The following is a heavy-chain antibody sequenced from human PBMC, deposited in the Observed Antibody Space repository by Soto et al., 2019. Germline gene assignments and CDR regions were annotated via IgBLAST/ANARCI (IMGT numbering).Heavy chain of an antibody. CDR2: IYPGDSDT. CDR1: GYIPTSYS. Sequence: PGESLKISRKGSGYIPTSYSIGWVRQMPGKGLEWMGIIYPGDSDTRYSPSFQGQVTISADKSIRTAYLQWSSLKASDTAMYYWERRGFTEYYGPPQSAMYLWAQGTTVTVS. V-gene: IGHV5-51*01. D-gene: IGHD3-3*01. J-gene: IGHJ6*02. CDR3: ERRGFTEYYGPPQSAMYL.